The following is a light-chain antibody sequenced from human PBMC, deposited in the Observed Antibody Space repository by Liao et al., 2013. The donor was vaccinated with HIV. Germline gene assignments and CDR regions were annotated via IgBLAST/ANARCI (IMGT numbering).Light chain of an antibody. Sequence: SYEVTQPPSVSVSPGQTASITCSGDKLGDKYACWYQQKPGQSPVLIIYQDSRRPSGIPERFSGSNSGNTATLTISGTQPLDEAAYFCQAWDSSADVVFGGGTKLTVL. CDR2: QDS. V-gene: IGLV3-1*01. CDR1: KLGDKY. J-gene: IGLJ2*01. CDR3: QAWDSSADVV.